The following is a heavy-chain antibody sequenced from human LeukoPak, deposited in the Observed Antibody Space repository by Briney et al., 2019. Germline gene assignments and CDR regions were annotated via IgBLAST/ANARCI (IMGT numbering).Heavy chain of an antibody. V-gene: IGHV3-23*01. J-gene: IGHJ4*02. D-gene: IGHD5-24*01. CDR3: AKDRLLMATALLDY. CDR1: GFTFSSYA. Sequence: PVGSLRLSCAASGFTFSSYAMSWVRQAPGKGLEWVSAISGSGGSTYYADSVKGRFTISRDNSKNTLYLQMNSLRAEDTAVYYCAKDRLLMATALLDYWGQGTLVTVSS. CDR2: ISGSGGST.